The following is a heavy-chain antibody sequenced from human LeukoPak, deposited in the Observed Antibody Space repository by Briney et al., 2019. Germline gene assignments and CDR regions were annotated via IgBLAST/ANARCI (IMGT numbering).Heavy chain of an antibody. Sequence: GGSLRLSCAASGFTFSNYWMHWVRQAPGKGLVWVSRINSDGSSTNYADSVKGRFTVSRDNSKNTLYLQMNSLRAEDTAIYYCAKARSGYNYGFDYWGQGTLVTVSS. CDR2: INSDGSST. J-gene: IGHJ4*02. D-gene: IGHD5-18*01. CDR1: GFTFSNYW. CDR3: AKARSGYNYGFDY. V-gene: IGHV3-74*01.